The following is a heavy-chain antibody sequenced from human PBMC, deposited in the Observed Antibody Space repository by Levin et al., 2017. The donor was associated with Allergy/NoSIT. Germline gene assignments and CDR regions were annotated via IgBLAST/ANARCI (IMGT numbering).Heavy chain of an antibody. V-gene: IGHV3-48*01. CDR3: ARDNYTMVDDYFDY. CDR1: GFTFSSYS. Sequence: LSLTCAASGFTFSSYSMNWVRQAPGKGLEWVSYISSSSSTIYYADSVKGRFTISRDNAKNSLYLQMNSLRAEDTAVYYCARDNYTMVDDYFDYWGQGTLVTVSS. D-gene: IGHD3-10*01. CDR2: ISSSSSTI. J-gene: IGHJ4*02.